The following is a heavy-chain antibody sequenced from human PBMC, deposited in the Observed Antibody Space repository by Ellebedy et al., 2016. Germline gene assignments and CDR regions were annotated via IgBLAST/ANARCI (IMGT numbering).Heavy chain of an antibody. CDR3: ARDPYGNDPFDI. CDR2: IFHSGAT. Sequence: SETLSLTCTVSGVSIRTGGHYWSWIRQRPGKGLEWIGHIFHSGATFYNPSLRSRSSLAVDASKNQFSLRLYNVTAADVAIYLCARDPYGNDPFDIWGQGTKVIVSS. CDR1: GVSIRTGGHY. V-gene: IGHV4-31*03. J-gene: IGHJ3*02. D-gene: IGHD4-17*01.